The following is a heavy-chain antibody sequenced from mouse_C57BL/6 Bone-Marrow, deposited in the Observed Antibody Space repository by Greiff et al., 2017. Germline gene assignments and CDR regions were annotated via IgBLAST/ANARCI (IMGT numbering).Heavy chain of an antibody. J-gene: IGHJ4*01. CDR1: GYSITSGYY. V-gene: IGHV3-6*01. D-gene: IGHD3-2*02. CDR2: ISYDGSN. Sequence: EVQLQESGPGLVKPSQSLSLTCSVTGYSITSGYYWNWIRQFPGNKLEWMGYISYDGSNKYNPSLKNRISITRDTSKNQFFLKLNSVTTEDTATYYCARVQGDYAMDYWGQGTSVTVSS. CDR3: ARVQGDYAMDY.